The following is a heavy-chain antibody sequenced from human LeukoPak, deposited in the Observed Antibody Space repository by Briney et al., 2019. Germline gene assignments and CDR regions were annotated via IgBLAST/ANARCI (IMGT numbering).Heavy chain of an antibody. CDR3: ARGLQENLAWLKAFSAFDI. D-gene: IGHD5-24*01. Sequence: ASVKVSCKASGYTFSSYGISWVRQAPGQGLEWMGWISGYNDNTKYYAQKLQGRVTMTTDTSTSTAYMELRSLRSDDTAVYYCARGLQENLAWLKAFSAFDIWGQGTMVTVSS. J-gene: IGHJ3*02. CDR1: GYTFSSYG. CDR2: ISGYNDNT. V-gene: IGHV1-18*01.